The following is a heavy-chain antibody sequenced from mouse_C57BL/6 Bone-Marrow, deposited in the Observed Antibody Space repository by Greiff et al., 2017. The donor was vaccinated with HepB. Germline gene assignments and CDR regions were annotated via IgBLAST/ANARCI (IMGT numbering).Heavy chain of an antibody. CDR1: GFTFSSYA. Sequence: EVQGVESGGGLVKPGGSLKLSCAASGFTFSSYAMSWVRQTPEKRLEWVATISDGGSYTYYPDNVKGRFTISRDNAKNNLYLQMSHLKSEDTAMYYCAREDYSSLAWFAYWGQGTLVTVSA. CDR2: ISDGGSYT. J-gene: IGHJ3*01. CDR3: AREDYSSLAWFAY. V-gene: IGHV5-4*01. D-gene: IGHD2-5*01.